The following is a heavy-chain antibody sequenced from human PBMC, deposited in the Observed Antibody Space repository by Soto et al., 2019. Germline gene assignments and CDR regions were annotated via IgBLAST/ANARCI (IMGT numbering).Heavy chain of an antibody. Sequence: ASVKVSCKASGYTFTGHYIHWVRQAPEQGPEWMGEIGPESGATRYAQKFQGRVTMTRDMSITTVYMELNDLSPDDTAVYYCGRGRSGQIVVFYWGQGTPVTVTS. V-gene: IGHV1-2*02. J-gene: IGHJ4*02. CDR3: GRGRSGQIVVFY. CDR1: GYTFTGHY. D-gene: IGHD5-12*01. CDR2: IGPESGAT.